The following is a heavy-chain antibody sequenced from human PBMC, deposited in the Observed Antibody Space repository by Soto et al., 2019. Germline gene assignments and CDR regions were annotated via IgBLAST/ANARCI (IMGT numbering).Heavy chain of an antibody. CDR1: GYTFTRYY. J-gene: IGHJ6*03. CDR3: ARGVDWNPYYYYYYMDV. D-gene: IGHD1-1*01. V-gene: IGHV1-2*04. Sequence: ASVKVSCKASGYTFTRYYIHWVRQAPGQRLEWMGWINPNSGGTNYAQKFQGWVTMTRDTSISTAYMELSRLRSDDTAVYYCARGVDWNPYYYYYYMDVWGKGTTVTVSS. CDR2: INPNSGGT.